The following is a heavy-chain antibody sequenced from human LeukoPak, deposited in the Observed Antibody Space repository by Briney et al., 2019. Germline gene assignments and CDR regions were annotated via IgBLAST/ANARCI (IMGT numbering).Heavy chain of an antibody. V-gene: IGHV1-46*01. CDR1: GYTFTIYY. CDR3: AKIGTSS. CDR2: INPSGGNT. J-gene: IGHJ5*02. D-gene: IGHD1-1*01. Sequence: GASVKVSCKTSGYTFTIYYMHWVRQAPGQGLEWMGVINPSGGNTSYAQKFQGRVTMTRDMSTSTVYMELSSLRSEDTAVYYCAKIGTSSWGQGTLVTVSS.